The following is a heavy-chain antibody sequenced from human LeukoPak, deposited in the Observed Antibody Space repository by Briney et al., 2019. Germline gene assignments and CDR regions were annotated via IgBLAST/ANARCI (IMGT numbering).Heavy chain of an antibody. CDR2: INHSGST. V-gene: IGHV4-34*01. D-gene: IGHD3-22*01. CDR3: ARHGFNYYDSSGLVYYYYYYMDV. J-gene: IGHJ6*03. Sequence: PSETLSLTCAVYGGSFSAYYWSWIRQPPGKGLKWIGEINHSGSTNYNPSLTSRVTISVDTSKNQFSLKLSSVTAADTAVYYCARHGFNYYDSSGLVYYYYYYMDVWGKGTTVTISS. CDR1: GGSFSAYY.